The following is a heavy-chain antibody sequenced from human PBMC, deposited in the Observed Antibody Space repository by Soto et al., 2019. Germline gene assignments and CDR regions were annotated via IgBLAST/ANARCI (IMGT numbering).Heavy chain of an antibody. CDR2: MYHSGNT. D-gene: IGHD3-22*01. CDR1: GYSISSGYY. CDR3: ARVSYFDSGGFFYYFDY. V-gene: IGHV4-38-2*01. Sequence: SETLSLTCAVCGYSISSGYYWGWIRQPPGKGLQWIGNMYHSGNTYYNPSLKSRVTISVDTSKNQFSLKLRSVTAADEAVYYCARVSYFDSGGFFYYFDYWGQGTLVTVSS. J-gene: IGHJ4*02.